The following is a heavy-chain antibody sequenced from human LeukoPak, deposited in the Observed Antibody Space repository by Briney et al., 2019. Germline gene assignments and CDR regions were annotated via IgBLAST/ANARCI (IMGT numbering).Heavy chain of an antibody. D-gene: IGHD1-26*01. J-gene: IGHJ4*02. V-gene: IGHV3-21*01. CDR1: GFTFSSYS. Sequence: PGGSLRLSCAASGFTFSSYSMNWVRQAPGKGLEWVSSISSSSSYIYYADSVKGRFTISRDNAKSSLYLQMNSLRAEDTAVYYCARGGNYYFDLPDDYWGQGTLVTVSS. CDR2: ISSSSSYI. CDR3: ARGGNYYFDLPDDY.